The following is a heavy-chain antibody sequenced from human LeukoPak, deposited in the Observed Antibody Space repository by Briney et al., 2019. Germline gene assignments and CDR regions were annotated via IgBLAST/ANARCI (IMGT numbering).Heavy chain of an antibody. CDR3: AKDLVTVSRTLSPDY. J-gene: IGHJ4*02. Sequence: ASVKVSCMVSGYTLTELSMHWVRQAPGKGLEWLGGFDPEDGDTVYAPKLQGRVTMTEDTSTDTAYMELSSLRSEDTAVYYCAKDLVTVSRTLSPDYWGQGTLVTVSS. CDR2: FDPEDGDT. CDR1: GYTLTELS. V-gene: IGHV1-24*01. D-gene: IGHD4-11*01.